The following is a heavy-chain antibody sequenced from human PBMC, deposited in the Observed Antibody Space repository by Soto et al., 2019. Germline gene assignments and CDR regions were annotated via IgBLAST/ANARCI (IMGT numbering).Heavy chain of an antibody. Sequence: GGSLRLSCAASGFTVSSNCMSWVRQAPGKGLEWVSVIYSGGSTYYADSVKGRFTISRDNSKNALYLQMNSLRAEDTAVYYCARDRATNGLDYWGQGTLVTVSS. CDR3: ARDRATNGLDY. CDR2: IYSGGST. J-gene: IGHJ4*02. V-gene: IGHV3-53*01. D-gene: IGHD2-8*01. CDR1: GFTVSSNC.